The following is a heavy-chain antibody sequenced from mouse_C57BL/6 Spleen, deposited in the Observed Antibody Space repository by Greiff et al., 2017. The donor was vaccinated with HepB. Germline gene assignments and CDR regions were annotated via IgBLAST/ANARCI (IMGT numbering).Heavy chain of an antibody. J-gene: IGHJ2*01. V-gene: IGHV1-82*01. Sequence: QVQLQQSGPELVKPGASVKISCKASGYAFSSSWMNWVKQRPGKGLEWIGRIYPGDGDTNYNGKFKGKATLTADKSSSPAYMQLSSLTSEDSAVYFCARERDYWGQGTTLTVSS. CDR1: GYAFSSSW. CDR2: IYPGDGDT. CDR3: ARERDY.